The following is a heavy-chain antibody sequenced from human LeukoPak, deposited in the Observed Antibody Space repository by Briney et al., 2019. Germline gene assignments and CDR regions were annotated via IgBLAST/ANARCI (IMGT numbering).Heavy chain of an antibody. CDR2: TNRRGTT. J-gene: IGHJ5*01. CDR1: EGSFSDYY. CDR3: ARDGGSNNYWFDS. V-gene: IGHV4-34*01. Sequence: PSETLSLTCGVYEGSFSDYYWSWSRQPPGKGLEWIGETNRRGTTNYNPSLKTRVTISIDTSKNQFALKLTSVTAADTAVYYCARDGGSNNYWFDSWGQGTLVTVSS. D-gene: IGHD4-23*01.